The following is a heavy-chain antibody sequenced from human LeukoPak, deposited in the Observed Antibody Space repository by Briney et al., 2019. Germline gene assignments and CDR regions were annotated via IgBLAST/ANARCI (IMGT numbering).Heavy chain of an antibody. CDR2: ISYDGSNK. CDR3: ARDQYSGWFYFDY. Sequence: PGGSLRLSCAASGFTFSSYAMHWVRQAPGKGLEWVAVISYDGSNKYYADSVKGRFTISRDNSKNTLYLQMNSLRAEDTAVYYCARDQYSGWFYFDYWGQGTLVTVSS. D-gene: IGHD6-19*01. J-gene: IGHJ4*02. V-gene: IGHV3-30-3*01. CDR1: GFTFSSYA.